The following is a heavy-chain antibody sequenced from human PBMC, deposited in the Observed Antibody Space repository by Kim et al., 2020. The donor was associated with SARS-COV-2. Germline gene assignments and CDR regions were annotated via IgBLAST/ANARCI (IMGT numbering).Heavy chain of an antibody. Sequence: SETLSLTCAVYGGSFSGYYWSWIRQPPGKGLEWIGEINHSGSTNYNPSLKSRVTISVDTSKNQFSLKLSSVTAADTAVYYCARVAVRGVSWYYYYGMDVWGQGTTVTVSS. D-gene: IGHD3-10*01. CDR2: INHSGST. V-gene: IGHV4-34*01. J-gene: IGHJ6*02. CDR3: ARVAVRGVSWYYYYGMDV. CDR1: GGSFSGYY.